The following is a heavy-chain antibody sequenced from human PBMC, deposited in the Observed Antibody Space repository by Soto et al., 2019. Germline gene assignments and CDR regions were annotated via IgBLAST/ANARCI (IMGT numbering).Heavy chain of an antibody. CDR3: ARDSPPRTVYDYVWGILGAFDI. Sequence: SQTLSLTCAISGDRVSSNRAAWNWIRQSPSRGLEWLGRTYYRSKWYNDYAVSVKSRITINPDASKNQFSLQLNSVTPEDTAVYYCARDSPPRTVYDYVWGILGAFDIWGQGTMVTVSS. CDR2: TYYRSKWYN. V-gene: IGHV6-1*01. CDR1: GDRVSSNRAA. J-gene: IGHJ3*02. D-gene: IGHD3-16*01.